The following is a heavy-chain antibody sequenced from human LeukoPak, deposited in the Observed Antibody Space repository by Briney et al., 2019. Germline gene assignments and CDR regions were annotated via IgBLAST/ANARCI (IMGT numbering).Heavy chain of an antibody. CDR3: ARQLIAAAAYNWFDP. CDR2: IYYTGST. V-gene: IGHV4-39*01. Sequence: GSLRLSCAASGFTFSDYYMSWIRQHPGKGLEWIGSIYYTGSTYYNPSLKSRVTMSVDTSKNQFSLKLSSVTAADTAVYYCARQLIAAAAYNWFDPWGQGTLVIVSS. CDR1: GFTFSDYY. J-gene: IGHJ5*02. D-gene: IGHD6-13*01.